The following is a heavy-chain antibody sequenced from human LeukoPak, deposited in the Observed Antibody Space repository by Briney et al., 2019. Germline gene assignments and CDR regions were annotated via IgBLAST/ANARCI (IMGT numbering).Heavy chain of an antibody. Sequence: SETLSLTCTVSGGSISDSRYYWGWIRQPPGKGLEWIGSIYYSGSTYYNPSLKSRVTISVDTSKNQFSLKLSSVTAADTAVYYCARHIDPVAGTDYWGQGTLVTVSS. V-gene: IGHV4-39*01. D-gene: IGHD6-19*01. CDR3: ARHIDPVAGTDY. J-gene: IGHJ4*02. CDR1: GGSISDSRYY. CDR2: IYYSGST.